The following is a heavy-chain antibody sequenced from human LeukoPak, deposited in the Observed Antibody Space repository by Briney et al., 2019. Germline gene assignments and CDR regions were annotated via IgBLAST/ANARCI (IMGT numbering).Heavy chain of an antibody. J-gene: IGHJ3*02. Sequence: GGSLRLSCAASGFTFSSYSMNWVRQAPGKGLEWVSSISSSSSYIYYADSVKGRFTISRDNAKNSLYLQMNSLRAEDTAVYYCARDKGLRWSKDAFDIWGQGTTVTVSS. D-gene: IGHD4-23*01. V-gene: IGHV3-21*01. CDR3: ARDKGLRWSKDAFDI. CDR1: GFTFSSYS. CDR2: ISSSSSYI.